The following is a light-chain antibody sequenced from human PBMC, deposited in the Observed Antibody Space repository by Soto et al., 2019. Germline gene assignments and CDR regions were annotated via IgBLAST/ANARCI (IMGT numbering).Light chain of an antibody. V-gene: IGKV1-39*01. Sequence: DIEMTQSPSSLSASAGDRVTITCRASQNIKRYLNWYQQKIGKAPKILIYAASSLQSGVPSRFRGSGSGTDFTLTISSLQPEDFATYYCQQSHSAPTFGQGTKVEIK. CDR1: QNIKRY. CDR2: AAS. CDR3: QQSHSAPT. J-gene: IGKJ1*01.